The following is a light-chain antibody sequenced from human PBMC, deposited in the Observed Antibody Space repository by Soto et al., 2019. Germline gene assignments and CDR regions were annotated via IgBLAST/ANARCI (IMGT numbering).Light chain of an antibody. CDR2: SNY. Sequence: QSVLTQPPSASGTPGQRVTISCSGSSSNIGSKTVNWYQQLPGTAPKLLLYSNYQRPSGVPDRFSGSKSGTSASLAISGLQSEDEAAYYCSAWDASLNGYVFGTGTKVTVL. V-gene: IGLV1-44*01. CDR3: SAWDASLNGYV. J-gene: IGLJ1*01. CDR1: SSNIGSKT.